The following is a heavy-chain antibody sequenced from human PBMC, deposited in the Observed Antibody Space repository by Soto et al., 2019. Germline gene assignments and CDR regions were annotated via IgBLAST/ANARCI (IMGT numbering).Heavy chain of an antibody. V-gene: IGHV3-11*06. Sequence: QVQLVESGGGLVKPGGSLRLSCAASGFTFSDYYMSWIRQAPGKGLEWVSYISSSSSYTNYADSVKGRFTISRDNAKNSLYLQMNSLRAEDTAVYYCASSSSGWYTSPLDYWGQGTLVTVSS. CDR3: ASSSSGWYTSPLDY. D-gene: IGHD6-19*01. J-gene: IGHJ4*02. CDR1: GFTFSDYY. CDR2: ISSSSSYT.